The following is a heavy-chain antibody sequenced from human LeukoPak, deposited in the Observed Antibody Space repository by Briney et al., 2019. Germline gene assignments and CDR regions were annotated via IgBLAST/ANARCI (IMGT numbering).Heavy chain of an antibody. CDR1: GGTFSSYA. D-gene: IGHD5-12*01. CDR2: INPSGGST. J-gene: IGHJ4*02. Sequence: GASVKVSCKASGGTFSSYAISWVRQAPGQGLEWMGIINPSGGSTSYAQKFQGRVTMTRDTSTSTVYMELSSLRSEDTAVYYCARETRSYESLDYWGQGTLVTVSS. CDR3: ARETRSYESLDY. V-gene: IGHV1-46*01.